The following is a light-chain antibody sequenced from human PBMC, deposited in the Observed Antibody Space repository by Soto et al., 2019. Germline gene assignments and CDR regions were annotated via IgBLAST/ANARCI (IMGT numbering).Light chain of an antibody. J-gene: IGKJ1*01. CDR3: QQYDTYWT. V-gene: IGKV1-5*01. Sequence: DIQVTQSPSTLCASVGDRVTMTCRASQRISSWLAWYQQKPGSAPKLVIYDASSLESGVPSRFSGTGSGTEFTLTISSLQPDDFATYYCQQYDTYWTFGQGTKVEIK. CDR2: DAS. CDR1: QRISSW.